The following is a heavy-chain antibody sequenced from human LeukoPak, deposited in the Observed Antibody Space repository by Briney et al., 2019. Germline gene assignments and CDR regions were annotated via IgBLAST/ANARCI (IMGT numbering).Heavy chain of an antibody. V-gene: IGHV5-10-1*01. J-gene: IGHJ4*02. CDR1: GYSFTSYW. Sequence: GESLKISCKGSGYSFTSYWISWVRQMPGKGLEWMGRIDPSDSYTNYSPSFQGHVTVSADKSISTAYLQWSSLKASNTAMYYCARRRDGGYDEPPDYWGQGTLVTVSS. CDR3: ARRRDGGYDEPPDY. CDR2: IDPSDSYT. D-gene: IGHD5-12*01.